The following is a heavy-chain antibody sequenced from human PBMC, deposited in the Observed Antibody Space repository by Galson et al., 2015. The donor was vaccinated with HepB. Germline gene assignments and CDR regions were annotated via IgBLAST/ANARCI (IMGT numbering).Heavy chain of an antibody. CDR3: ARVDFGVVNFDY. D-gene: IGHD3-3*01. CDR2: IIPIFGTA. CDR1: GGTFSSYA. V-gene: IGHV1-69*13. Sequence: SVKVSCKASGGTFSSYAISWVRQAPGQGLEWMGGIIPIFGTANYAQKFQGRVTITADESTSTAYMELSSLRSEDTAVYYCARVDFGVVNFDYWGQGTLVTVSS. J-gene: IGHJ4*02.